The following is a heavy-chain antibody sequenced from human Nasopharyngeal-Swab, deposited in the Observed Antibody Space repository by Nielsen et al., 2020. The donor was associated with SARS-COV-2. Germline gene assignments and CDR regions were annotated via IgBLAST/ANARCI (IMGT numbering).Heavy chain of an antibody. CDR3: ARRAYCSGGSCYSPYYYYMDV. J-gene: IGHJ6*03. D-gene: IGHD2-15*01. CDR1: GYSFTSYW. Sequence: GEPLKISCKGSGYSFTSYWISWVRQMPGKGLEWIGRIDPSDSYTNYSPSFQGHVTISADKSISTAYLQWSSLKASDTAMYYCARRAYCSGGSCYSPYYYYMDVWGKGTTVTVSS. CDR2: IDPSDSYT. V-gene: IGHV5-10-1*01.